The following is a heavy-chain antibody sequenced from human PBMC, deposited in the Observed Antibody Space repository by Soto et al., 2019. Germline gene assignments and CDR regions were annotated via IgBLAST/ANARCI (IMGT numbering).Heavy chain of an antibody. V-gene: IGHV1-69*13. CDR2: IIPIFGTA. D-gene: IGHD7-27*01. CDR1: GGTFSSYA. J-gene: IGHJ6*02. CDR3: ERVPNCCRADYLTLYYYYYYGMDV. Sequence: GASVKVSCKASGGTFSSYAISWVRQAPGQGLEWMGGIIPIFGTANYAQKFQGRVTITADESTSTAYMELSSLRSEDTAVYYCERVPNCCRADYLTLYYYYYYGMDVWGQGTTVTV.